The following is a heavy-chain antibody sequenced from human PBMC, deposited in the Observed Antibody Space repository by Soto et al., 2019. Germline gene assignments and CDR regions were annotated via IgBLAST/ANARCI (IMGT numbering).Heavy chain of an antibody. J-gene: IGHJ4*02. CDR1: GGSISSYY. CDR2: IYYSGST. Sequence: NPSETLSLTCTVSGGSISSYYWSWIRQPPGKELEWIGYIYYSGSTNYNPSLKSRVTISVDTSKNQFSLKLSSVTAADTAVYYCARTVVPAAIWGYFSGGSCYPYYFYYWGQGTLVPVSS. V-gene: IGHV4-59*01. D-gene: IGHD2-15*01. CDR3: ARTVVPAAIWGYFSGGSCYPYYFYY.